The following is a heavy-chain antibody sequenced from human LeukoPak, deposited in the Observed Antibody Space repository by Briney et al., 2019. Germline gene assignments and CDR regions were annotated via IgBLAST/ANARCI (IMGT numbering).Heavy chain of an antibody. CDR2: ISGSGGST. V-gene: IGHV3-23*01. CDR1: GFTFSSYT. Sequence: PGGSLRLSCAASGFTFSSYTMSWVRQAPGKGLEWVSAISGSGGSTYYADSVKGRFTISRDNSKNTLYLQMNSLRAEDTAVYYCAKDHDSSGYYDYFQHWGQGTLVTVSS. CDR3: AKDHDSSGYYDYFQH. J-gene: IGHJ1*01. D-gene: IGHD3-22*01.